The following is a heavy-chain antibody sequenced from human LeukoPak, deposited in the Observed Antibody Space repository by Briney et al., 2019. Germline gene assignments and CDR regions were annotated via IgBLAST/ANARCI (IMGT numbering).Heavy chain of an antibody. J-gene: IGHJ6*02. CDR1: GFTFSSSG. CDR3: ARATPDYYGMDI. Sequence: GGSLRLSCAASGFTFSSSGMHWVRQAPGKGLEWVAVIWYDGSNKYYAESVKGRFTISRDNSKNTLYLQMNSLRAEDTAVYYCARATPDYYGMDIWGQGTTVTVSS. V-gene: IGHV3-33*01. CDR2: IWYDGSNK.